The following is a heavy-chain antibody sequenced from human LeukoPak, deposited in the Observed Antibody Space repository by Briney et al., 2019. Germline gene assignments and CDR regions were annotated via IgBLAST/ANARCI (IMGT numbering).Heavy chain of an antibody. CDR1: GFTFSDYY. V-gene: IGHV3-11*01. J-gene: IGHJ6*02. D-gene: IGHD1/OR15-1a*01. CDR2: ISSSGSTI. Sequence: KPGGSLRLSCAASGFTFSDYYMSWIRQAPGKGLEWVSYISSSGSTIYYADSVKDRFIISRDNAKNSLYLQMNSLRAEDTAVYYCARKAGSNRESYYYYGMDVWGQGTTVTVSS. CDR3: ARKAGSNRESYYYYGMDV.